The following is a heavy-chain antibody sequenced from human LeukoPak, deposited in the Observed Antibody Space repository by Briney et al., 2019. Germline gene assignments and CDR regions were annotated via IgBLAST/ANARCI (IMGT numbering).Heavy chain of an antibody. Sequence: GGSLRLSCAASGFTFDDYGMSWVRQAPGKGLEWVSGINWNGGSTGYADSVKGRFTISRDNAKSSLYLQMNGLRAEDTALYYCARGCNYYDSSGYGPNYYYYMDVWGKGTTVTVSS. CDR1: GFTFDDYG. J-gene: IGHJ6*03. CDR3: ARGCNYYDSSGYGPNYYYYMDV. CDR2: INWNGGST. D-gene: IGHD3-22*01. V-gene: IGHV3-20*04.